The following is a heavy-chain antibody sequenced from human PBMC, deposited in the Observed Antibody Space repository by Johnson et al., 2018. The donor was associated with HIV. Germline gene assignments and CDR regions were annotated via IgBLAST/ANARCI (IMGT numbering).Heavy chain of an antibody. CDR2: ITTAGDT. D-gene: IGHD2-2*01. V-gene: IGHV3-13*01. Sequence: VQLMESGGGLVKPGGSLRLSCAASGFTFSSYDMHWVRQATGKGLEWVSAITTAGDTYYTGSVKGRFTISRENAKNSLYLQMISLRAEDTAVYYWASAHPPSGTICCDAFDVWGQGTMVTVSS. CDR3: ASAHPPSGTICCDAFDV. J-gene: IGHJ3*01. CDR1: GFTFSSYD.